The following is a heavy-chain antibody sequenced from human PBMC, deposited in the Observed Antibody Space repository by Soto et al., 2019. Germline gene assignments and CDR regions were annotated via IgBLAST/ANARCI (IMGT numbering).Heavy chain of an antibody. V-gene: IGHV1-8*01. CDR1: GYTFTSYD. Sequence: ASVKVPCKASGYTFTSYDINWVRQATGQGLEWMGWMNPNSGNTGYAQKFQGRVTMTRNTSISTAYMELSSLRSEDTAVYYCARGYDFWSGYYTNNWFDPWGQGTLVTSPQ. J-gene: IGHJ5*02. D-gene: IGHD3-3*01. CDR3: ARGYDFWSGYYTNNWFDP. CDR2: MNPNSGNT.